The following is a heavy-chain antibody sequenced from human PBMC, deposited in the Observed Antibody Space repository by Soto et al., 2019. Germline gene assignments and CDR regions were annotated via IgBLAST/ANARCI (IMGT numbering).Heavy chain of an antibody. Sequence: GWSLRLSCATSVIIFRNYAMGWVRQAPGKGLEWVSAISGSGDSTYYADSVKGRFTISRDNSKNTLYLQMNSLRVEDTAIFYCAKKAEKHFDWMFYADSWGQGTLVTVSS. J-gene: IGHJ4*02. CDR2: ISGSGDST. V-gene: IGHV3-23*01. D-gene: IGHD3-9*01. CDR3: AKKAEKHFDWMFYADS. CDR1: VIIFRNYA.